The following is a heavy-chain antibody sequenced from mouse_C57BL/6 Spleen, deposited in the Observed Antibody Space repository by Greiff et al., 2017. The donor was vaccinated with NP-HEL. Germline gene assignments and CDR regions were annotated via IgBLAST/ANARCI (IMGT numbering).Heavy chain of an antibody. Sequence: EVQVVESEGGLVQPGSSMKLSCTASGFTFSDYYMAWVRQVPEKGLEWVANINYDGSSTYYLDSLKSRFIISRDNAKDILYLQMSSLKSEDTATYYCARGPYYYGSSPNWYFDVWGTGTTVTVSS. J-gene: IGHJ1*03. CDR3: ARGPYYYGSSPNWYFDV. V-gene: IGHV5-16*01. CDR2: INYDGSST. CDR1: GFTFSDYY. D-gene: IGHD1-1*01.